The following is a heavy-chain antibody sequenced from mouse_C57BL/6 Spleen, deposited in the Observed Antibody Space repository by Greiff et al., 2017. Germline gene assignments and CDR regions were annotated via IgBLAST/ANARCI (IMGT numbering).Heavy chain of an antibody. V-gene: IGHV1-42*01. J-gene: IGHJ2*01. CDR3: ASYYEDYFDY. D-gene: IGHD2-10*01. CDR2: INPSTGGT. CDR1: GYSFTGYY. Sequence: VQLQQSGPELVKPGASVKISCKASGYSFTGYYMNWVKQSPEKSLEWIGEINPSTGGTTYNQKFKAKATLTVDKSSSTAYMQLKSLTSEDSAVXSCASYYEDYFDYWGQGTTLTVSS.